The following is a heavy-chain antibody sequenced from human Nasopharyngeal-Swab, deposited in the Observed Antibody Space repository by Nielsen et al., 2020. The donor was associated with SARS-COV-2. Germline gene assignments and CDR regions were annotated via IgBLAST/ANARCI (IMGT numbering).Heavy chain of an antibody. J-gene: IGHJ4*02. Sequence: SCKCSGYSFTSYWIGWVRQMPGKGLEWMGIIYPGDSDTRYSPSFQGQVTISADKSISTAYLQWSSLKASDTAMYYCARLVAVAGGGGGGADYWGQGTLVTVSS. CDR2: IYPGDSDT. CDR1: GYSFTSYW. V-gene: IGHV5-51*01. CDR3: ARLVAVAGGGGGGADY. D-gene: IGHD6-19*01.